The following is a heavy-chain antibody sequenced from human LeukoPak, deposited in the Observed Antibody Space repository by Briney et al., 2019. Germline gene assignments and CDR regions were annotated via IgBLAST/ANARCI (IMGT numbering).Heavy chain of an antibody. V-gene: IGHV3-7*01. CDR1: GFTFSTYW. D-gene: IGHD6-13*01. J-gene: IGHJ4*02. CDR3: ARAGGTQLVHD. Sequence: PGGSLRLSCAASGFTFSTYWMTWVRQAPGKGLEWVANIKQDGSERFYVDSVKGRFTISRDNAKNSLYLQMNSLRAEDTAVYYCARAGGTQLVHDWGQGTLVTVSS. CDR2: IKQDGSER.